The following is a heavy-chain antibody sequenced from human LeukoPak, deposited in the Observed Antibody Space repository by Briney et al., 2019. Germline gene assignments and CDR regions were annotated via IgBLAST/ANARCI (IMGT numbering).Heavy chain of an antibody. D-gene: IGHD3-9*01. J-gene: IGHJ5*02. CDR3: ARGYTYYDILTGYYSWFDP. CDR2: IKQDGSEK. V-gene: IGHV3-7*01. CDR1: GFTFSSYW. Sequence: GGSLRLSCAASGFTFSSYWMSWVRQAPGKGLEWVANIKQDGSEKHYVDSVKGRFTISRDNAKNSLYLQMNSLRAGDTAVYYCARGYTYYDILTGYYSWFDPWGQGTLVTVSS.